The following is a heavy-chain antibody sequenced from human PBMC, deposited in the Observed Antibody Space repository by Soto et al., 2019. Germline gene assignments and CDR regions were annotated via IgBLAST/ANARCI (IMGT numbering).Heavy chain of an antibody. CDR1: GFTFSSYG. J-gene: IGHJ4*02. D-gene: IGHD6-13*01. Sequence: GGSLRLSCAASGFTFSSYGMHWVRQAPGKGLEWVAVISYDGSNKYYADSVKGRFTISRDNSKNTLYLQMNSLRAEDTAVYYCAKDLGSSSGYFDYWGQGTLVTVSS. CDR2: ISYDGSNK. V-gene: IGHV3-30*18. CDR3: AKDLGSSSGYFDY.